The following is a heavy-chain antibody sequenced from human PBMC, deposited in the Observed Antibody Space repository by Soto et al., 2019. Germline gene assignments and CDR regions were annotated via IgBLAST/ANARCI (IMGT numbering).Heavy chain of an antibody. CDR2: MNPNSGNT. Sequence: QVQLVQSGAEVKKSGASVKVSCKASGYTFTSHDINWVRQATGQGLEWMGWMNPNSGNTGYAQKFQGRVTMNRNTSISTAYMELSSLRSEDTAVYYCARWDYGVYARFDYLGQGTLVTVSS. V-gene: IGHV1-8*01. CDR3: ARWDYGVYARFDY. CDR1: GYTFTSHD. J-gene: IGHJ4*02. D-gene: IGHD4-17*01.